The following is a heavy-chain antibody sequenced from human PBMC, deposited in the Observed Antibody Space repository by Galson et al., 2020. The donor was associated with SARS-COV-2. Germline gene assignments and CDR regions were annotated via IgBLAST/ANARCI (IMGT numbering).Heavy chain of an antibody. Sequence: SETRSLTCAVYGGSFSGYYWSWIRQPPGKGLEWIGEINHSRSTNYNPSLKSRVTISVDTSKNQFSLKLSSVTAADTAVYYCARVLRYFDWLRGWFDPWGQGTLVTVSS. V-gene: IGHV4-34*01. CDR1: GGSFSGYY. CDR3: ARVLRYFDWLRGWFDP. CDR2: INHSRST. D-gene: IGHD3-9*01. J-gene: IGHJ5*02.